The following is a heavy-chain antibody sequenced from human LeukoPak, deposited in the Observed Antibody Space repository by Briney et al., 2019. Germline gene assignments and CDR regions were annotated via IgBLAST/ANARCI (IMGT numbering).Heavy chain of an antibody. V-gene: IGHV3-21*01. CDR2: ISSSSSYI. Sequence: GGSLRLSCAASGFTFSSYSMNWVRQAPGKGLEWVSSISSSSSYIYYADSVKGRFTISRDNSKNTLYLQMNSLRAEDTAVYYCAKSGTRGYSYGPGTPIYYYYYMDVWGKGTTVTVSS. J-gene: IGHJ6*03. D-gene: IGHD5-18*01. CDR3: AKSGTRGYSYGPGTPIYYYYYMDV. CDR1: GFTFSSYS.